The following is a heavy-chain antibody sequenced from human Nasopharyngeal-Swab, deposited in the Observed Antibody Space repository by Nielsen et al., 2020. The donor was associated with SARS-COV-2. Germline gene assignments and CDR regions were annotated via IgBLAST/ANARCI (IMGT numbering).Heavy chain of an antibody. Sequence: SVKVSCKASGYTFTGYYMHWVRQAPGQGLEWMGRINPNSGGTNYAQKFQGRVTMTRDTSISTAYMELSRLRSDDTAVYYCARGDYDILTGYYYYGMDVWGQGTTVTVSS. CDR2: INPNSGGT. CDR1: GYTFTGYY. D-gene: IGHD3-9*01. J-gene: IGHJ6*02. V-gene: IGHV1-2*06. CDR3: ARGDYDILTGYYYYGMDV.